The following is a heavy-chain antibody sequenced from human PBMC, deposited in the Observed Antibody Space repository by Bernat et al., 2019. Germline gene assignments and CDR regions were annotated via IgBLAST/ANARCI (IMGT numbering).Heavy chain of an antibody. D-gene: IGHD4-11*01. CDR1: GFTFSSYG. CDR3: ARVNQSPLDYRGAYYYYGMDV. V-gene: IGHV3-33*01. J-gene: IGHJ6*02. CDR2: IWYDGSNK. Sequence: QVQLVESGGGVVQPGRSLRLSCAASGFTFSSYGMHWVRQAPGKGLEWVAVIWYDGSNKYYADSVKGRFTISKDNSKNTLYLQMNSLRAEDTAVYYCARVNQSPLDYRGAYYYYGMDVWGQGTTVPVSS.